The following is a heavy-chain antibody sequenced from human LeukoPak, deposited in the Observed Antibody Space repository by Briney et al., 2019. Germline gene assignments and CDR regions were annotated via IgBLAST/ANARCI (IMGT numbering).Heavy chain of an antibody. D-gene: IGHD6-19*01. Sequence: PGGSLGLSCAASGFIFSSHQMNWVRQAPGKGLEWVSFISGSGSTTYFADSVKGRFTISRDNDRNSLYLQMNSLRAEDTAVYYCARGAASGWSKDYWGQGTLVTVSS. CDR3: ARGAASGWSKDY. CDR2: ISGSGSTT. CDR1: GFIFSSHQ. V-gene: IGHV3-48*03. J-gene: IGHJ4*02.